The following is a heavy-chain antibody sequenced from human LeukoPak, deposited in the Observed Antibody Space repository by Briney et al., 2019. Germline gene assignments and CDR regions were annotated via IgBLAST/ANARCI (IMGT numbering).Heavy chain of an antibody. CDR3: AGDYGDYFDY. CDR1: GGSISNYY. J-gene: IGHJ4*02. Sequence: KPSETLSLTCTVSGGSISNYYWSWIRQPPGKGLEWIGYIYYSGSTNYNPSLKSRVIISVDTSKNQFSLKLSSVAAADTAVYYCAGDYGDYFDYWGQGALVTVSS. V-gene: IGHV4-59*01. CDR2: IYYSGST. D-gene: IGHD4-17*01.